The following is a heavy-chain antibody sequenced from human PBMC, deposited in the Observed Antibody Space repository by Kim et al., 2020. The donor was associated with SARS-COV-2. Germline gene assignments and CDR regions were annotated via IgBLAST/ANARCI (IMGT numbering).Heavy chain of an antibody. CDR1: EYSFSSYW. Sequence: GESLKISCKGSEYSFSSYWIAWVRQMPGKGLEWMGIIYPGYSHTRYSPSFQGQVTISADKSTAYLQWSGLKASDTAMYYCARRSGRYYYFDYWGQGTLVTVSS. J-gene: IGHJ4*02. CDR2: IYPGYSHT. V-gene: IGHV5-51*01. CDR3: ARRSGRYYYFDY. D-gene: IGHD1-26*01.